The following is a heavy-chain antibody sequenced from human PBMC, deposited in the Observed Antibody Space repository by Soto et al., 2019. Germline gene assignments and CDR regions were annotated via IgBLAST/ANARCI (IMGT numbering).Heavy chain of an antibody. CDR2: ISARGGSS. CDR3: ASATVVTATFDF. Sequence: EVQLLESGGGLVQPGGSLRLACAASGFSFISYAMVWVRQAPGKGLEWVSVISARGGSSYFADSVKGRFTISRDNAKNSLYLQMDSLRAEDSAVYYCASATVVTATFDFWGQGTLVTVSS. CDR1: GFSFISYA. J-gene: IGHJ4*02. V-gene: IGHV3-23*01. D-gene: IGHD2-21*02.